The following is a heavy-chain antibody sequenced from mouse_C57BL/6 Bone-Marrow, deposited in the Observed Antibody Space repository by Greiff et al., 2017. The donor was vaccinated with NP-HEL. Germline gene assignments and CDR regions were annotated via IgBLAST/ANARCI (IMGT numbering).Heavy chain of an antibody. CDR2: IRNKANGYTT. CDR1: GFTFTDYY. D-gene: IGHD2-1*01. J-gene: IGHJ3*01. V-gene: IGHV7-3*01. CDR3: ARRDYGNYFAY. Sequence: DVQLVESGGGLVQPGGSLSLSCAASGFTFTDYYMSWVRQPPGKALEWLGFIRNKANGYTTEYSASVKGRFTISRDNSQSILYLQMNALRAEDSATYYCARRDYGNYFAYWGQGTLVTVSA.